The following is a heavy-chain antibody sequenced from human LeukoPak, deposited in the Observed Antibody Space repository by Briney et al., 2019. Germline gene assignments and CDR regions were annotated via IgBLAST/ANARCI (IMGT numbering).Heavy chain of an antibody. D-gene: IGHD2-21*01. CDR1: GFTFSTYS. CDR3: ARDEGTGGAYDY. Sequence: GGPLRLSCAASGFTFSTYSMNWVRQAPGKGLEWVSYISYSPSTIYYADSVKGRFTISRDNAKNSLYLQMNSLRAEDTAVYYCARDEGTGGAYDYWGQGTLVTVSS. CDR2: ISYSPSTI. V-gene: IGHV3-48*01. J-gene: IGHJ4*02.